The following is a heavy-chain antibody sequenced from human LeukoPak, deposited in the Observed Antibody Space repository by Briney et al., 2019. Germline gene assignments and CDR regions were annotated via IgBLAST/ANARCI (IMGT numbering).Heavy chain of an antibody. D-gene: IGHD3-3*01. CDR2: SSSSSTYI. J-gene: IGHJ4*02. Sequence: GGSLRLSCAASGFTFSDYAMDWVRQAPGKGLEWVSSSSSSSTYIYYADSLQGRFTISRDNAKNSLYLQMNSLRAEDTAVYYCARVGRIFPFDYWGQGTLVTVSS. V-gene: IGHV3-21*01. CDR3: ARVGRIFPFDY. CDR1: GFTFSDYA.